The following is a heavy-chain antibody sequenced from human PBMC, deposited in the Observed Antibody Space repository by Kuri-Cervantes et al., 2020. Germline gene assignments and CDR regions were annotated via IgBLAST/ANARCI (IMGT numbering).Heavy chain of an antibody. D-gene: IGHD5/OR15-5a*01. CDR1: GGSFSGYY. V-gene: IGHV4-34*01. CDR3: AREKTKWASTIVYYFDY. CDR2: INHSGST. J-gene: IGHJ4*02. Sequence: SETLSLTCAVYGGSFSGYYWSWIRQPPGKGLEWIGEINHSGSTNYNPSLKSRVTISVDTSKNQFSLKLSSVTAADTAVYYCAREKTKWASTIVYYFDYWGQGTLVTVSS.